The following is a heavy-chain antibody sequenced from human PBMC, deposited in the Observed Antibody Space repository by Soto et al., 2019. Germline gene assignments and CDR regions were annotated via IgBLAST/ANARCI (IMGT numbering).Heavy chain of an antibody. CDR3: GRDGALGDTAVVDS. Sequence: QVQLVESGGGVVQPGKSLRLSCAASGFTFSTYGMHWVRQAPGKGLEWVAVIWYDGSNKYHGDSLKGRFTISRDNSKNTLYPQINNLRAEETAVYYCGRDGALGDTAVVDSWGQGTLVTVSS. V-gene: IGHV3-33*01. CDR2: IWYDGSNK. D-gene: IGHD5-18*01. J-gene: IGHJ4*02. CDR1: GFTFSTYG.